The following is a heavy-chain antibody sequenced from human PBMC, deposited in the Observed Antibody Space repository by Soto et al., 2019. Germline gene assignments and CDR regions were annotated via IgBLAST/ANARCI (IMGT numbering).Heavy chain of an antibody. J-gene: IGHJ4*02. CDR2: ITGRDAGT. Sequence: VQLLESGGGLVHPGESLRLSCAASGFTFSNYAMSWVRQAPGKGLEWVSTITGRDAGTSYADSVKGRFTISRDNSRNTLYLQMNSLRAEDTAVYYCAKDAPGSGWLSDYWGQGARVTVSS. CDR1: GFTFSNYA. CDR3: AKDAPGSGWLSDY. V-gene: IGHV3-23*01. D-gene: IGHD3-22*01.